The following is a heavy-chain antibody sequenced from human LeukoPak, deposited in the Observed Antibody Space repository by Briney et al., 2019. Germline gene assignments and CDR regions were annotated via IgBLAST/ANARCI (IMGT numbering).Heavy chain of an antibody. CDR2: ISSSSSYI. J-gene: IGHJ6*03. V-gene: IGHV3-21*01. CDR1: GFTFSSYS. CDR3: ARASGSSFPYYYYYMDV. Sequence: PGGSLRLSCAASGFTFSSYSMNWVRQAPGKGLEWVSSISSSSSYIYYADSVKGRFTISRDNAKNSLYLQMNSLRAEDTAVYYCARASGSSFPYYYYYMDVWGKGTTVTISS. D-gene: IGHD3-10*01.